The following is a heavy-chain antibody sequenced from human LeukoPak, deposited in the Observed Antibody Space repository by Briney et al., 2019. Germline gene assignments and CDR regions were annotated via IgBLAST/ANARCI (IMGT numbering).Heavy chain of an antibody. V-gene: IGHV4-59*01. Sequence: PSETLSLTCTVSGGSISSYYWSWIRQPPGKGLEWIGYIYYSGSTNYNPSLKSRVTISVDTSKNQFSLKLSSVTAADTAVYYCARTMVRGVRGPFDIWGQATMVTVSS. CDR3: ARTMVRGVRGPFDI. J-gene: IGHJ3*02. CDR1: GGSISSYY. D-gene: IGHD3-10*01. CDR2: IYYSGST.